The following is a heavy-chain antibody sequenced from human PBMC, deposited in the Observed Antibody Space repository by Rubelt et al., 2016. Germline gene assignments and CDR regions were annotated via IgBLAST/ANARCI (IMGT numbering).Heavy chain of an antibody. J-gene: IGHJ4*02. CDR2: IYYSGST. CDR1: GGSISSGGYA. V-gene: IGHV4-30-4*07. D-gene: IGHD3-10*01. Sequence: SLTCAVSGGSISSGGYAWSWIRQAPGKGLEWIGYIYYSGSTYYNPSLKSRVTISVDTSKNQFSLKLSSVTAADTVVYYCARAYYYGSGSYFPVDYWGQGTLVTVSS. CDR3: ARAYYYGSGSYFPVDY.